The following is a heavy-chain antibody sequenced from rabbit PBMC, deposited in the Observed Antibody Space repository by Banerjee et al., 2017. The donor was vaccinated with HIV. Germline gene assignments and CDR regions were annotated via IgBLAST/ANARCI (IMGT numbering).Heavy chain of an antibody. J-gene: IGHJ4*01. CDR1: GFSFSSSYW. CDR2: IYAGSSGST. CDR3: ARDPSYASNNGYYNPDFNL. V-gene: IGHV1S45*01. D-gene: IGHD1-1*01. Sequence: QEQLEESGGGLVQPEGSLTLTCTASGFSFSSSYWICWVRQAPGKGLEWIACIYAGSSGSTYYASWAKGRFTISKTSSTTVTLQMTSLTAADTATYFCARDPSYASNNGYYNPDFNLWGPGTLVTVS.